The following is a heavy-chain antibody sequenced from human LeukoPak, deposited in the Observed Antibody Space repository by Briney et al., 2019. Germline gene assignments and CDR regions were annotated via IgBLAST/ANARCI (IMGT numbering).Heavy chain of an antibody. CDR3: AKYSGSHFDY. Sequence: PGRSLRLSCAASGFTFSSYGMHWVRQAPGKGLEWVAVISYDGSNKYYADSVKGRFTISRDNSKNTLYLQMNSLRAEDTAVYYCAKYSGSHFDYWGQGTLVTVSS. J-gene: IGHJ4*02. CDR2: ISYDGSNK. CDR1: GFTFSSYG. D-gene: IGHD1-26*01. V-gene: IGHV3-30*18.